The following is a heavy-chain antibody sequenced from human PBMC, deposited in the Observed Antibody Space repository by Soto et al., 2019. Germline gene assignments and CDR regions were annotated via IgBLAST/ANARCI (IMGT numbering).Heavy chain of an antibody. CDR2: IIPIFGTT. V-gene: IGHV1-69*13. CDR1: GGTFSSYA. Sequence: ASVKVSCKASGGTFSSYASSWVRQAPGQGLEWMGGIIPIFGTTNYAQKFQGRVTITADESTSTAYMELSSLRSEDTAMYYCARVVTVVKSFHYWYFDLWGRGTLVTVSS. J-gene: IGHJ2*01. D-gene: IGHD2-15*01. CDR3: ARVVTVVKSFHYWYFDL.